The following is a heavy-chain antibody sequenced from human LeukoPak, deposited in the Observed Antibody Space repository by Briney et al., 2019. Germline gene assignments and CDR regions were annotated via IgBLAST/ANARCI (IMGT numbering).Heavy chain of an antibody. J-gene: IGHJ4*02. CDR2: IYPGDSDS. Sequence: GESLKISCQGSGYSFTSYWIAWVRQMPGKGLEWMGIIYPGDSDSRYSPSFQGQVTISADKSISTAYLQWSSLKASDTAMYYCARLSREQRQVYDYWGQGTLVTVSS. CDR3: ARLSREQRQVYDY. D-gene: IGHD6-25*01. CDR1: GYSFTSYW. V-gene: IGHV5-51*01.